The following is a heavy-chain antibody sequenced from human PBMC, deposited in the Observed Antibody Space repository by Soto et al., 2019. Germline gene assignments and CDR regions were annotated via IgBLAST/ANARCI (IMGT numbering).Heavy chain of an antibody. CDR2: ISSSSSYI. Sequence: NPGGSLRLSCAASGFTFSSYSMNWVRQAPGKGLEWVSSISSSSSYIYYADSVKGRFTISRDNAKNSLYLQMNSLRAEDTAVYYCARDALAAAGPFDYWGQGSLVTVSS. V-gene: IGHV3-21*01. D-gene: IGHD6-13*01. J-gene: IGHJ4*02. CDR3: ARDALAAAGPFDY. CDR1: GFTFSSYS.